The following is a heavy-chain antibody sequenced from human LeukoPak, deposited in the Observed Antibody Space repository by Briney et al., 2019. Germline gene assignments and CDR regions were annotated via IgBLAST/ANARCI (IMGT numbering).Heavy chain of an antibody. CDR1: AFSLSTSGMC. J-gene: IGHJ4*02. Sequence: SGPTLVNPTQTLTLTSTFSAFSLSTSGMCVSWIRQPPGKALEWLARIDWDDDKYYSTSLKTRLTISKDTSKNQVVLTMTNMDPVDTATYYCARILLSGEMATSPLDYWGQGTLVTVSS. CDR3: ARILLSGEMATSPLDY. CDR2: IDWDDDK. V-gene: IGHV2-70*11. D-gene: IGHD5-24*01.